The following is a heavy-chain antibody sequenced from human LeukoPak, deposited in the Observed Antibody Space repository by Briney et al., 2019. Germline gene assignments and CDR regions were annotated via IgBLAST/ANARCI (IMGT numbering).Heavy chain of an antibody. Sequence: ASVKVSCKASGYTFTGYYMHWVRQAPGQGLEWMGWINPNSGGTNYAQKFQGRVTMTRDTSISTAYMELSRLRSDDTAVYYCAREVDYYDSGNDAFDIWGQGTMVTVSS. CDR3: AREVDYYDSGNDAFDI. CDR2: INPNSGGT. V-gene: IGHV1-2*02. D-gene: IGHD3-22*01. CDR1: GYTFTGYY. J-gene: IGHJ3*02.